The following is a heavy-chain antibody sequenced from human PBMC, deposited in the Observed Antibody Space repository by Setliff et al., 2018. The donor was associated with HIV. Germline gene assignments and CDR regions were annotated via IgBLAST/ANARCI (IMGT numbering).Heavy chain of an antibody. CDR1: GGSISSGSYY. V-gene: IGHV4-61*01. Sequence: SETLSLTCTVSGGSISSGSYYWSWIRQPPGKGLEWIGYIYYSGSTNYNPSLKSRVTISVDTSKNQFSLKLNSVTAADTAVYYCARGLSFYDPGGFDYWGQGTLVTVSS. J-gene: IGHJ4*02. CDR2: IYYSGST. CDR3: ARGLSFYDPGGFDY. D-gene: IGHD3-22*01.